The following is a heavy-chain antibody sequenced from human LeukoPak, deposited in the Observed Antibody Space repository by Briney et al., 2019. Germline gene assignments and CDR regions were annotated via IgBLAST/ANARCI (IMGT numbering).Heavy chain of an antibody. J-gene: IGHJ4*02. CDR2: ISGSGGST. V-gene: IGHV3-23*01. D-gene: IGHD3-16*02. CDR1: GFAFSSYA. Sequence: PGGSLGLSCAASGFAFSSYAMSWVRQAPGKGLEWVSAISGSGGSTYYADSVKGRFTISRDNSKNTLYLQMNSLRAEDTAVYYCAKTNPLNMITFGGVIYNFDYWGQGTLVTVSS. CDR3: AKTNPLNMITFGGVIYNFDY.